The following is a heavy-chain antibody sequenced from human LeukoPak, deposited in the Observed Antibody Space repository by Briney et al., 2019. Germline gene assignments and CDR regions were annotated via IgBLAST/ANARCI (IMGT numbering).Heavy chain of an antibody. CDR2: ISYSGST. V-gene: IGHV4-31*03. D-gene: IGHD3-10*01. CDR1: GGSINSGGHY. CDR3: AREITMVRGVDAFDI. J-gene: IGHJ3*02. Sequence: SETLSLTCTVSGGSINSGGHYWSWIRQYPGKGLEWIGYISYSGSTYYNPSLKSRLTISVDMSENQFSLKLNSVTAADTAVYYCAREITMVRGVDAFDIWGQGTMVTVSS.